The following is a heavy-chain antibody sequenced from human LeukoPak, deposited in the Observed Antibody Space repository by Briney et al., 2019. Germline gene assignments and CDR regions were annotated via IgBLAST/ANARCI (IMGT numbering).Heavy chain of an antibody. V-gene: IGHV1-2*02. J-gene: IGHJ4*02. D-gene: IGHD4-17*01. CDR2: INPNSGGT. CDR3: AGGGGVVGTTVTTGPRVVGLDY. Sequence: ASVKVSCKASGYTFTGYYMHWVRQAPGQGLEWMGWINPNSGGTSYAQKFQGRVTMTRDTSISTAYMELSGLRSDDTAVYYCAGGGGVVGTTVTTGPRVVGLDYWGQGTLVTVSS. CDR1: GYTFTGYY.